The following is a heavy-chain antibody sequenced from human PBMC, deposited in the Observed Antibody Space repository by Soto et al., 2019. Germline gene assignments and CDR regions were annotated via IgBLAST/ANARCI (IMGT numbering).Heavy chain of an antibody. CDR1: GGSFSGYS. CDR3: ARDRKGDSSGWYVY. J-gene: IGHJ4*01. D-gene: IGHD6-13*01. Sequence: SETLSLTCAVYGGSFSGYSWSWIRQPPGKGLDWIGEISHSGSTNYNPSLKSRVTISVDTSKNQFSLNLSSVTAADTAVYYCARDRKGDSSGWYVYWGQGTLVIVSS. CDR2: ISHSGST. V-gene: IGHV4-34*01.